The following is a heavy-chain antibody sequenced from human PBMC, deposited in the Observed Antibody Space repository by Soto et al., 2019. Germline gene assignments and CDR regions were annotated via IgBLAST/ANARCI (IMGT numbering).Heavy chain of an antibody. V-gene: IGHV4-34*01. D-gene: IGHD3-16*02. Sequence: QVQLQQWGAGLLKPSETLSLTCAVYGGSFSGYYWSWIRQPPGKGLEWIGEINNSGSTNYNPSLKSRVTLSVDTSKNQFSRKLSSVTAADTAVDYRARTRPGGITFGGVIVTWGQGTLVTVSS. CDR2: INNSGST. CDR3: ARTRPGGITFGGVIVT. CDR1: GGSFSGYY. J-gene: IGHJ5*02.